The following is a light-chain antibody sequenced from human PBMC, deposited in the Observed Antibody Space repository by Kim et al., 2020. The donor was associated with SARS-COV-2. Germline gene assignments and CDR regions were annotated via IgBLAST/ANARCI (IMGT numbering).Light chain of an antibody. Sequence: DIQMTQSPSSLSASVGDRVTITCRASQTISTYLNWYQQKPGRVPQLLIYTASTLQSGVPSRFSGSRSGTDFTLTISSLQPEDFATYYCQQVYTTPRTFGQGTKVDIK. CDR1: QTISTY. V-gene: IGKV1-39*01. CDR2: TAS. J-gene: IGKJ1*01. CDR3: QQVYTTPRT.